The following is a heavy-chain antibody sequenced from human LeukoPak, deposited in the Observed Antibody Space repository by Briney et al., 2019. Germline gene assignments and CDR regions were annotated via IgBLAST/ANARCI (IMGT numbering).Heavy chain of an antibody. V-gene: IGHV3-23*01. CDR3: ARGFNYYYGMDV. J-gene: IGHJ6*02. Sequence: GGSLRLSCAASGFTFSSYAMSWVRQAPGKGLEWVSAISGSGGSTYYADSVQGRFTISRDSSKNTLYLQMNSLRAEDTAVYYCARGFNYYYGMDVWGQGTTVTVSS. CDR2: ISGSGGST. CDR1: GFTFSSYA.